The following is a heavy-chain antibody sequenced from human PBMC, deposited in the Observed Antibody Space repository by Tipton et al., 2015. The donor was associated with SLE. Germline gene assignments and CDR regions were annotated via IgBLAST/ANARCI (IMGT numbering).Heavy chain of an antibody. D-gene: IGHD3-16*01. CDR1: GGSFSGYY. CDR3: ARAPFWGPIQGSGYNYYVYMDV. V-gene: IGHV4-34*01. CDR2: INHSGST. Sequence: TLSLTCAVYGGSFSGYYGSWIRQPPGKGLEWIGEINHSGSTNYNPSLKSRVTISVDTSKNQFSLKLRSVTAADAAVYYCARAPFWGPIQGSGYNYYVYMDVWGKGTTVTVSS. J-gene: IGHJ6*03.